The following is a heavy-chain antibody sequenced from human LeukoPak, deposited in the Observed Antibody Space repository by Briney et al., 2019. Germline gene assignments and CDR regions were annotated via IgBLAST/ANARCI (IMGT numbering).Heavy chain of an antibody. CDR2: INHSGST. D-gene: IGHD3-22*01. CDR1: GGSFSGYY. V-gene: IGHV4-34*01. CDR3: ARGVIYYDSSGYYYCYAFDI. J-gene: IGHJ3*02. Sequence: SETLSLTCAVYGGSFSGYYWSWIRQPPGKGLEWIGEINHSGSTNYNPSLKSRVTISVDTSKNQFSLKLSSVTAADTAVYYCARGVIYYDSSGYYYCYAFDIWGQGTMVTVSS.